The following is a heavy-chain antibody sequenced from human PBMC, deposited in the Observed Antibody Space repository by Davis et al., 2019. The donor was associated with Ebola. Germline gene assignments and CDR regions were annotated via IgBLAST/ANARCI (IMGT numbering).Heavy chain of an antibody. D-gene: IGHD6-25*01. CDR2: IKQDGGER. CDR1: GFTFSTYW. Sequence: GESLKISCAASGFTFSTYWMSWVRQAPGKGLEWVANIKQDGGERYYVDSVKGRFTISRDNAKNSLYLQINSLRAEDTAVYFCAREPGYRFDYWGQGTLVTVSS. V-gene: IGHV3-7*03. J-gene: IGHJ4*02. CDR3: AREPGYRFDY.